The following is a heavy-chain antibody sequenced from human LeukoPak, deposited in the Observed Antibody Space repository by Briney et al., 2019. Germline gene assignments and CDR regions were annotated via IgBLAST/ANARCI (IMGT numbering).Heavy chain of an antibody. CDR3: AKNTGYGDYVGLFGAFDI. CDR2: ISGSGGST. CDR1: GFTFSSYA. Sequence: QSGGSLRLSCAAYGFTFSSYAMSWFRQAPGKGLEWVSAISGSGGSTYYADSVKGRFTISRDNSKNTLYLQMNSLRAEDTAVYYCAKNTGYGDYVGLFGAFDIWGQGTMVTVSS. J-gene: IGHJ3*02. D-gene: IGHD4-17*01. V-gene: IGHV3-23*01.